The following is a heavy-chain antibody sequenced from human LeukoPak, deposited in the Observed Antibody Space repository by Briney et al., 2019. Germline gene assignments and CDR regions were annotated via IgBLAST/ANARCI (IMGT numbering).Heavy chain of an antibody. CDR1: GGSISSYD. J-gene: IGHJ5*01. Sequence: SETLSLTCTISGGSISSYDWSWIRQPAGKGPEWIGRIYASGNTRYNPSLKSRLTMSVDTSKNQFSLKLSSVTAADTAIYFCARGMAAAYDYNWFDSWGQGTLVTVSS. CDR2: IYASGNT. V-gene: IGHV4-4*07. CDR3: ARGMAAAYDYNWFDS. D-gene: IGHD5-12*01.